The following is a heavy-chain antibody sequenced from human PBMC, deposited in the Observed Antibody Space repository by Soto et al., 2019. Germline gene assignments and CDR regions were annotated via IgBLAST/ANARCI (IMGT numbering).Heavy chain of an antibody. CDR3: AREGYNFGPFDY. CDR1: GGSLSSYY. Sequence: SETLSLTCTVSGGSLSSYYWSWIRRPPGMGLEWIASISYSGTTNYNSSLKSRVNISIDTSKNQFSLKLNSVTAADTAVYYCAREGYNFGPFDYWGQGALVTVSS. CDR2: ISYSGTT. V-gene: IGHV4-59*01. D-gene: IGHD5-18*01. J-gene: IGHJ4*02.